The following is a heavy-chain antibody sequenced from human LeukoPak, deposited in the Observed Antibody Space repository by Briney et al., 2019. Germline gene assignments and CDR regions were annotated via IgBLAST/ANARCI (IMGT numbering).Heavy chain of an antibody. Sequence: GGSLRLSCAASGFTFSSYWMSWVRQAPGKGLEWVANIKEEGSGKYYVDSVKGRFTISRDNSKNTLYLQMNSLRAEDTAVYYCAKFDYYDSSGYYNKVLDAFDIWGQGTMVTVSS. CDR2: IKEEGSGK. J-gene: IGHJ3*02. CDR3: AKFDYYDSSGYYNKVLDAFDI. D-gene: IGHD3-22*01. CDR1: GFTFSSYW. V-gene: IGHV3-7*05.